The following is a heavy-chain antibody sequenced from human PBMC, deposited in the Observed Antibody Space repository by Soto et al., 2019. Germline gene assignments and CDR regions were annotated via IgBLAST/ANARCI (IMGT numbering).Heavy chain of an antibody. J-gene: IGHJ5*02. D-gene: IGHD3-22*01. V-gene: IGHV4-59*01. CDR2: VSSTGST. CDR3: ARFSPPRKSYDSNPGWFDP. Sequence: SETLSLXCTVSGGSLNSYYWTRIRQSPGKGLEWIGYVSSTGSTNYNPSLKSRLTMSLDTSTNEVSLSLTSVTAADAAVYFCARFSPPRKSYDSNPGWFDPWGQGIMVT. CDR1: GGSLNSYY.